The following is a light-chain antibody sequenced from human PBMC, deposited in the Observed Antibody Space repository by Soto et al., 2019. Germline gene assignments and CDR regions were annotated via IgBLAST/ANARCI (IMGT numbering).Light chain of an antibody. Sequence: IQMTQSPSTLSTSVGDRVTITCRASQSISSWLAWYQQKPGKAPKLLIYDASSLESGVPSRFSGSGSGTEFTLTISSPQPDDFATYYCQQYNSYPWTFGQGTKV. CDR2: DAS. J-gene: IGKJ1*01. V-gene: IGKV1-5*01. CDR3: QQYNSYPWT. CDR1: QSISSW.